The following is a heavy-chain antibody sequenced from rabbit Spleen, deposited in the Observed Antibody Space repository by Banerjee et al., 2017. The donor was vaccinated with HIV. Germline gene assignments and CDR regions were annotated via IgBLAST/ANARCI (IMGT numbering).Heavy chain of an antibody. CDR1: GFTLSSNYW. D-gene: IGHD4-1*01. Sequence: QEQLMESGGGLVQPGGSLKLTCKASGFTLSSNYWICWVRQAPGKGLEWIACIYGGSSGKTYYATWAKGRFTISKSSSTTVTLQMTSLTAADTAAYFCATTDGTIRGNAIFLWGPGTLVTVS. V-gene: IGHV1S45*01. CDR3: ATTDGTIRGNAIFL. J-gene: IGHJ4*01. CDR2: IYGGSSGKT.